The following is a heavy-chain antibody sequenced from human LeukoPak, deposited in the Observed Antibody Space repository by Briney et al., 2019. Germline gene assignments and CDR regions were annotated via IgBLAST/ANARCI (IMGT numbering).Heavy chain of an antibody. V-gene: IGHV3-23*01. CDR2: FSGGGGST. Sequence: GGSLRLSCAASGFIFSSYAMSWVRQAPGKGLEWVSAFSGGGGSTFYADSVKGRFTISKDTSKNTLYLHMSSLRADDTAVYYCAKGGYDYVEVAYFDYWGQGTLVTVSS. D-gene: IGHD5-12*01. J-gene: IGHJ4*02. CDR1: GFIFSSYA. CDR3: AKGGYDYVEVAYFDY.